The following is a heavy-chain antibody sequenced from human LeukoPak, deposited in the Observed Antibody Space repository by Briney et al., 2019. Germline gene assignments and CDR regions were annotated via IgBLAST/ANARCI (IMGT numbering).Heavy chain of an antibody. J-gene: IGHJ4*02. CDR2: IYHGGST. CDR1: GDSISSGDYY. D-gene: IGHD1-1*01. Sequence: PSQTLSLTCTVSGDSISSGDYYWSWIRQPPGKGLEWIGEIYHGGSTNYNPSLKSRVTISVDKSKNQFSLKLTSVTAADTAVYYCARIGNYYFDYWGQGTLVTVSS. V-gene: IGHV4-30-4*01. CDR3: ARIGNYYFDY.